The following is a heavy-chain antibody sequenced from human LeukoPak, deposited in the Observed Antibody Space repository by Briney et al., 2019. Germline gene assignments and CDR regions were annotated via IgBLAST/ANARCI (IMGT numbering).Heavy chain of an antibody. CDR2: IYHSGST. CDR3: ARAAFLGLVDYMDV. V-gene: IGHV4-38-2*02. J-gene: IGHJ6*03. CDR1: GYSISSGYY. D-gene: IGHD3/OR15-3a*01. Sequence: SETLSLTCTVSGYSISSGYYWGWIRQPPGKGLEWIGSIYHSGSTYYNPSLKSRVTISVDTSKNQFSLKLSSVTAADTAVYYCARAAFLGLVDYMDVWGKGTTVTVSS.